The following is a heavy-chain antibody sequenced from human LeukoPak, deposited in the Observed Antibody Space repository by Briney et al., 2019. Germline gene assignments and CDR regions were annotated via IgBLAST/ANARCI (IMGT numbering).Heavy chain of an antibody. CDR3: ARDWSRVQLMRGFDC. CDR2: IKRDGSEK. V-gene: IGHV3-7*01. D-gene: IGHD5-18*01. Sequence: GGSLRLSCAASGLTFSSYWMRWVRQAPGKGLEWVANIKRDGSEKYYVDSVKGRFTISRDNAKNSLYLQMNSLRAEDTAVYYCARDWSRVQLMRGFDCWGQGTLVTVSS. CDR1: GLTFSSYW. J-gene: IGHJ4*02.